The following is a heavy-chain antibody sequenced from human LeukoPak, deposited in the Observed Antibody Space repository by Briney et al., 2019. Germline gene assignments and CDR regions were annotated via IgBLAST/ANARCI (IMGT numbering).Heavy chain of an antibody. J-gene: IGHJ6*03. D-gene: IGHD2-2*02. Sequence: ASVKLSCKASVATVSSYAISWVRQAPGQGLEWMGGIIPIFGTANYEQKFQGKVTITADEYTSTDYMELSSLRAEDTAVYYCARGPSSIDIVVVPAAIHLYYYYMDVWGKGTTVTVSS. V-gene: IGHV1-69*13. CDR1: VATVSSYA. CDR2: IIPIFGTA. CDR3: ARGPSSIDIVVVPAAIHLYYYYMDV.